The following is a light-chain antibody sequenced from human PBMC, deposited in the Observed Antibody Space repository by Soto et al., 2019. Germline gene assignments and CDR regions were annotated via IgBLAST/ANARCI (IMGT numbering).Light chain of an antibody. J-gene: IGKJ1*01. CDR2: GAS. Sequence: EIVMTQSPAILSVSPGERATLSCRASQSVSSNLAWFQQKPGQTPRLLFNGASTRATGIPARFTGSGSGTAFILTISSLQSEDFAVYYCQQYDIWPPTFGQGTKVDIK. CDR3: QQYDIWPPT. V-gene: IGKV3-15*01. CDR1: QSVSSN.